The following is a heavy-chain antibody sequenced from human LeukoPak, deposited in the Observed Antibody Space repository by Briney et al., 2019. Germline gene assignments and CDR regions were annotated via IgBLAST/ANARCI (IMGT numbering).Heavy chain of an antibody. J-gene: IGHJ4*02. D-gene: IGHD3-22*01. CDR1: GFTLSSYA. CDR2: ISGSADNT. CDR3: AKRRSDSSGYYYQYFDY. V-gene: IGHV3-23*01. Sequence: GGSLRLSCTASGFTLSSYAMSWVRQAPGEGLEWVSTISGSADNTNYADSVKGRFTISRDNSKNTLYLQMNSLRAEDTAVYYCAKRRSDSSGYYYQYFDYWGQGTLVTVSS.